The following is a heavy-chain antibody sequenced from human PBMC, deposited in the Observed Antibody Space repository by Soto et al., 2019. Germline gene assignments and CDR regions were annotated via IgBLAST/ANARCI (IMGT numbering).Heavy chain of an antibody. J-gene: IGHJ6*02. CDR3: ARDRITMVRGVPYHYYGMDV. Sequence: SETLSLTCAVYGGSFSGYYWSWIRQPPGKGLEWIGEINHSGSTNYNPSLKSRVTISVDTSKNQFSLKLSSVTAADTAVYYCARDRITMVRGVPYHYYGMDVWGQGSTVTVS. CDR2: INHSGST. CDR1: GGSFSGYY. V-gene: IGHV4-34*01. D-gene: IGHD3-10*01.